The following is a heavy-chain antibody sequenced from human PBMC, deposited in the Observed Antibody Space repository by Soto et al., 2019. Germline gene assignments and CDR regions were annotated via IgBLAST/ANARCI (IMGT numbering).Heavy chain of an antibody. CDR1: GGSISKFY. CDR2: VYATGPT. Sequence: QVQLQESGPGVLKPSETLSLSCSVSGGSISKFYWSWFRKTAGKGLEWMWRVYATGPTDDNPSLRILVTMSVDISKKTFSLRLTSVTAADTGVYYCVRDGSKTLRDWFNPWGQGKLVTVSS. J-gene: IGHJ5*02. CDR3: VRDGSKTLRDWFNP. V-gene: IGHV4-4*07.